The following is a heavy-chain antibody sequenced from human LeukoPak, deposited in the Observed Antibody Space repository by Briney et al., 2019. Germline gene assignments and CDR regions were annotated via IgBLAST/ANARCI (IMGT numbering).Heavy chain of an antibody. CDR3: ARDPFPHAINYYDSSGYH. Sequence: SQTLSLTCTVSGGSISSGDYYWSWIRPPPGMGLEGFVYFYYSGSTYYNPSLKSRVTISVDTSKNQFSLKLSSVTAADTAVYYCARDPFPHAINYYDSSGYHWGQGTLVTVSS. V-gene: IGHV4-30-4*08. CDR2: FYYSGST. J-gene: IGHJ5*02. CDR1: GGSISSGDYY. D-gene: IGHD3-22*01.